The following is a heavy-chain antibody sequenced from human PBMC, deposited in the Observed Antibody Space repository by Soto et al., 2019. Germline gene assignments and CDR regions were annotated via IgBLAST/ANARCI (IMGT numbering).Heavy chain of an antibody. V-gene: IGHV3-30-3*01. CDR3: ARIAYGSGWTLDY. Sequence: GGSLRLSCAASGFTFSSYAMHWVRPAPGKGLEWVAFISYDGSNKYYADSVKGRFTFSRDNSKNTLDLQMNSLRAEDTAVYYCARIAYGSGWTLDYWGQGTLVTVSS. CDR1: GFTFSSYA. CDR2: ISYDGSNK. D-gene: IGHD6-19*01. J-gene: IGHJ4*02.